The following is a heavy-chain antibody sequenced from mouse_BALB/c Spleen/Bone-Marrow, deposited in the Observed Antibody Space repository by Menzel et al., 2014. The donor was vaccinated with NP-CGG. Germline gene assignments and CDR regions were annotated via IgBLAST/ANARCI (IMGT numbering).Heavy chain of an antibody. CDR2: SRDKANDYTT. CDR1: GFTFXDFY. J-gene: IGHJ2*01. V-gene: IGHV7-1*02. Sequence: EVQLVESGGGLVQPGGSLRLSCATSGFTFXDFYMEWVRQPPGKRLEWIAASRDKANDYTTEYSASVKGRFIVSRDTSQSILYLHMNALRVEDTAIYYCARGTVNYFDYWGQGTTLTVSS. CDR3: ARGTVNYFDY. D-gene: IGHD1-1*01.